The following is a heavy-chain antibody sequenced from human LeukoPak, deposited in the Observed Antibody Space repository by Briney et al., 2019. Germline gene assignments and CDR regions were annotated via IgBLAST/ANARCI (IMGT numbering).Heavy chain of an antibody. Sequence: SETLSLTCTVSGGSISSGSYYWSWIRQPAGKGLEWIGRIYTSGSTNYNPSLKSRVTISVDTSKNQFSLKLSSVTAADTAVYYCARARAYCGGDCYGYFDYWGQGTLVTVSS. CDR1: GGSISSGSYY. D-gene: IGHD2-21*02. CDR2: IYTSGST. CDR3: ARARAYCGGDCYGYFDY. J-gene: IGHJ4*02. V-gene: IGHV4-61*02.